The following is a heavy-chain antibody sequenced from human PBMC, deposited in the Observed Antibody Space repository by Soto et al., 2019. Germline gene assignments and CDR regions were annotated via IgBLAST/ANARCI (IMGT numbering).Heavy chain of an antibody. CDR2: ISGSGGST. V-gene: IGHV3-23*01. CDR1: GFTFSSYA. J-gene: IGHJ3*02. CDR3: AKDSFYYDYVWGSYAPGAFDI. D-gene: IGHD3-16*01. Sequence: EVQLLESGGGLVQPGGSLRLSCAASGFTFSSYAMSWVRQAPGKGLEWGSAISGSGGSTYYADSVKGRFTISRDNSKNTLYLQMNSLRAEDTAVYYCAKDSFYYDYVWGSYAPGAFDIWGQGTMVTVSS.